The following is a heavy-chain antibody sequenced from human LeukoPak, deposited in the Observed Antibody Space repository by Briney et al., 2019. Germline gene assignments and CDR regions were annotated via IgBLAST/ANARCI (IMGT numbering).Heavy chain of an antibody. D-gene: IGHD2-8*02. V-gene: IGHV3-7*01. Sequence: GGSLRLSCAPSGFTFSSHLMSWVREAPGQGLERVANIKQGGKDMNYVGSVKGRSTISRDNAQNSLYLQMDSLRVEDTAMYYCARDGYWCRDYWGQGTLVTVSS. CDR3: ARDGYWCRDY. CDR2: IKQGGKDM. CDR1: GFTFSSHL. J-gene: IGHJ4*02.